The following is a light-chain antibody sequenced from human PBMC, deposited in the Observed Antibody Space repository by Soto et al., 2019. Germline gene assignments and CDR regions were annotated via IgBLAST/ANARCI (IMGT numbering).Light chain of an antibody. CDR3: QQRYNWPPLT. V-gene: IGKV3-11*01. CDR1: QSVSTY. Sequence: EIVLTQSPATLSLSPGDRATLPCRASQSVSTYLAWYQQKPGQAPRLLIYDASNRATGIPARFSGSGSGTDFTLTISSLEPEDFAVYYCQQRYNWPPLTFGGGTKVEIK. J-gene: IGKJ4*01. CDR2: DAS.